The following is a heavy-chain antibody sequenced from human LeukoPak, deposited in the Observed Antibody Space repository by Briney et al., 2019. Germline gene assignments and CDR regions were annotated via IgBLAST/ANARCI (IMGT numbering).Heavy chain of an antibody. Sequence: SETLSLTCAVSGYSISSGYYWGWIRQPPGKGLEWIGSIYHSGSTYYNPSLKSRVTISVDTSKNQFSLKLSSVTAADTAVYYCARDPLWVGAFDIWGQGTMVTVSS. CDR1: GYSISSGYY. D-gene: IGHD3-10*01. J-gene: IGHJ3*02. CDR2: IYHSGST. CDR3: ARDPLWVGAFDI. V-gene: IGHV4-38-2*02.